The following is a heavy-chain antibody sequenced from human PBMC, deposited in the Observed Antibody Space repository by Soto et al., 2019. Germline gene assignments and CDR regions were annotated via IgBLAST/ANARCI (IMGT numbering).Heavy chain of an antibody. J-gene: IGHJ2*01. D-gene: IGHD3-22*01. CDR1: GFSLSTSGVG. CDR2: IYWDDDK. V-gene: IGHV2-5*02. CDR3: AHFDDSSGYSRDWYFDL. Sequence: QITLKESGPTLVKPTQTLTLTCTFSGFSLSTSGVGVGWIRQPPGKALEWLALIYWDDDKRYSPSLKSRLPITKDTTQTQVVLTMTNMDPVDTATYYCAHFDDSSGYSRDWYFDLWGRGTLFTVSS.